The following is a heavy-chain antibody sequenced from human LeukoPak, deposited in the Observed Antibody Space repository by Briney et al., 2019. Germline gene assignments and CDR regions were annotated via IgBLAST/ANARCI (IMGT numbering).Heavy chain of an antibody. CDR3: AKDGAYDTSGYYGSGAFDI. Sequence: GGSLRLSCAASGFTFSSYAMSWVRQAPGKGLEWVSVISGSDGRTYYAASVKGRFTISRDNSKNTLYLQMNSLRAEDTAVYYCAKDGAYDTSGYYGSGAFDIWAKGLWSPSLQ. V-gene: IGHV3-23*01. CDR2: ISGSDGRT. CDR1: GFTFSSYA. D-gene: IGHD3-22*01. J-gene: IGHJ3*02.